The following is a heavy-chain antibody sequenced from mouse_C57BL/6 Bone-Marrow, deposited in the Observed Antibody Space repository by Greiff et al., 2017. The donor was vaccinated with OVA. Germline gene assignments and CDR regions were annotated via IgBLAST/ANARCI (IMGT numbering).Heavy chain of an antibody. D-gene: IGHD1-1*01. CDR1: GYSITSGYY. CDR3: ARYYYGSSLYYAMDY. Sequence: ESGPGLVKPSQSLSLTCSVTGYSITSGYYWNWIRQFPGNKLEWMGYISYDGSNNSNPSLKNRISITRDTSKNQFFLKLNSVTTEDTATYYCARYYYGSSLYYAMDYWGQGTSVTVSS. J-gene: IGHJ4*01. CDR2: ISYDGSN. V-gene: IGHV3-6*01.